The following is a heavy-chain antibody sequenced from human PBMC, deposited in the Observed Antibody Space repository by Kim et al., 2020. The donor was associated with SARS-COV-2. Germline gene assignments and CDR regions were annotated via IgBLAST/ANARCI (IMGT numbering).Heavy chain of an antibody. CDR3: AREVDTADKNWFDP. Sequence: SETLSLTCTVSGGSISSSSYYWGWIRQPPGKGLEWIGSIYYSGSTYYNPSLKSRVTISVDTSKNQFSLKLSSVTAADTAVYYCAREVDTADKNWFDPWGQGTLVTVSS. D-gene: IGHD5-18*01. CDR1: GGSISSSSYY. CDR2: IYYSGST. J-gene: IGHJ5*02. V-gene: IGHV4-39*07.